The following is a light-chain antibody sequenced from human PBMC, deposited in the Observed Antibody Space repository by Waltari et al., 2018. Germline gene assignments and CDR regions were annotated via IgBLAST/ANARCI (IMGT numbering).Light chain of an antibody. V-gene: IGLV1-47*01. CDR3: AAWDDSLSGRV. J-gene: IGLJ3*02. CDR1: RSNIGNNY. Sequence: QSVLTQPPSASGTPGQRVTIPCSGSRSNIGNNYVYWYQQPPGTAPKLLIYRNKQRPSGVPDRFSGSKSGTSASLAISGLRSEDEADYYCAAWDDSLSGRVFGGGTNVTVL. CDR2: RNK.